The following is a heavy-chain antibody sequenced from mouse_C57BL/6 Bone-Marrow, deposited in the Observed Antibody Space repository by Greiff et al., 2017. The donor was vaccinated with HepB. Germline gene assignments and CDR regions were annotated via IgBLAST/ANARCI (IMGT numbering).Heavy chain of an antibody. CDR1: GYAFSSSW. V-gene: IGHV1-82*01. CDR3: ARATTVVATYWYFDV. CDR2: IYPGDGDT. D-gene: IGHD1-1*01. Sequence: QVQLKQSGPELVKPGASVKISCKASGYAFSSSWMNWVKQRPGKGLEWIGRIYPGDGDTNYNGKFKGKATLTADKSSSTAYMQLSSLTSDDSAVYFCARATTVVATYWYFDVWGTGTTVTVSS. J-gene: IGHJ1*03.